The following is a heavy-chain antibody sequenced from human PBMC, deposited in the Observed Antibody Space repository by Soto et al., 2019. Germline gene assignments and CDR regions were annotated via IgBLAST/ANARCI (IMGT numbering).Heavy chain of an antibody. CDR1: GFTFSSYG. J-gene: IGHJ6*04. CDR3: ARDDVLCDGGRCYGVPLDV. Sequence: GGSLRLSCAASGFTFSSYGMHWVRQAPGKGLEWVAVISYDGSNKYYADSVKGRFTISRDNSKNTLYLQMNSLRAEDTAVYYCARDDVLCDGGRCYGVPLDVWDKGTTVTVSS. CDR2: ISYDGSNK. D-gene: IGHD2-15*01. V-gene: IGHV3-30*03.